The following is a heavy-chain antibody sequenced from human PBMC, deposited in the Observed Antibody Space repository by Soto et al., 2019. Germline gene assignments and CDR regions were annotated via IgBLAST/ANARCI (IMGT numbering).Heavy chain of an antibody. D-gene: IGHD3-16*01. Sequence: WVRQMPGQGLEWMGIIFPDDSDTRYSPSFQGHVTISVDKSISTAYVQWSSLKASDSAIYYCFRGGVTSRTFDYWGQGTLV. CDR3: FRGGVTSRTFDY. J-gene: IGHJ4*02. CDR2: IFPDDSDT. V-gene: IGHV5-51*01.